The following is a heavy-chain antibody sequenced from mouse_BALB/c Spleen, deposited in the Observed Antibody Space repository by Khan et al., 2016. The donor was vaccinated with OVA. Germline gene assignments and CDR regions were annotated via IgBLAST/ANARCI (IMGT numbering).Heavy chain of an antibody. CDR1: GYSITSDYA. J-gene: IGHJ2*02. CDR2: ISYSGNT. CDR3: ARVYGGDFDY. Sequence: EVKLQESGPGLVKPSQSLSLTCTVTGYSITSDYAWNWIRQFPENKLEWMGFISYSGNTKYNPSLKSRFSITRDTSKNQFFLQFNSVTTEDTATYYCARVYGGDFDYWGQGTSLTVSS. V-gene: IGHV3-2*02. D-gene: IGHD1-1*01.